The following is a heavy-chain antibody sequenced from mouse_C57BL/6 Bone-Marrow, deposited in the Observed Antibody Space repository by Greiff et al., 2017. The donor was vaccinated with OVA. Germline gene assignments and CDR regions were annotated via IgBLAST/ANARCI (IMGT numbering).Heavy chain of an antibody. D-gene: IGHD1-1*01. J-gene: IGHJ1*03. V-gene: IGHV1-82*01. Sequence: VKLQQSGPELVKPGASVKISCKASGYAFSSSWMNWVKQRPGKGLEWIGRIYPGDGDTNYNGKFKGKATLTADKSSSTAYMQLSSLTSEDSAVYFCASSGVYYYGSSYWYFDVWGTGTTVTVSS. CDR2: IYPGDGDT. CDR1: GYAFSSSW. CDR3: ASSGVYYYGSSYWYFDV.